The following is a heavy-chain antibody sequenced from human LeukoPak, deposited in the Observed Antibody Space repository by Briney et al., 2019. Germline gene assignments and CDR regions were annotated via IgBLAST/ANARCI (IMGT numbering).Heavy chain of an antibody. Sequence: SETLSLTCTVSGGSISSYYWSWIRQPPGKGLECIGYPYYTGSTNYNPSLKSRVTIAVDTSKNRFSLKLTSVTAADTAVYYCARGGGLGWPFFDYWGQGTLVTVSS. CDR2: PYYTGST. V-gene: IGHV4-59*01. J-gene: IGHJ4*02. CDR1: GGSISSYY. D-gene: IGHD3-16*01. CDR3: ARGGGLGWPFFDY.